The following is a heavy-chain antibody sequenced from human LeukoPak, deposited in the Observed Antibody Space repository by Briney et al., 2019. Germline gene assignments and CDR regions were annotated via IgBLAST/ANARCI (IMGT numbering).Heavy chain of an antibody. D-gene: IGHD3-3*01. Sequence: GRSLRLSCAGSGFTFNSRGMHWVRQAPGKGLEWVALIWYDGSNKYYADSVKGRFTISRDNSKNTLYLQMNSLRAEDTAVYYCAKVRRGRFLEWLRDDAFDIWGQGTMVTVSS. J-gene: IGHJ3*02. CDR1: GFTFNSRG. V-gene: IGHV3-33*06. CDR3: AKVRRGRFLEWLRDDAFDI. CDR2: IWYDGSNK.